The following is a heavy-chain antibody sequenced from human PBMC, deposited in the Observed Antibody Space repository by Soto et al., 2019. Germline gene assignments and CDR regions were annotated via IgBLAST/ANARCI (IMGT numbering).Heavy chain of an antibody. CDR3: ARSPRGLIAAAGTGIFFDY. CDR2: IWYDGSNK. V-gene: IGHV3-33*01. J-gene: IGHJ4*02. CDR1: GFTFSSYG. D-gene: IGHD6-13*01. Sequence: GGSLRLSCAASGFTFSSYGMHWVRQAPGKGLEWVAVIWYDGSNKYYADSVKGRFTISRDNSKNTLYLQMNSLRAEDTAVYYCARSPRGLIAAAGTGIFFDYWGQGTLVTVSS.